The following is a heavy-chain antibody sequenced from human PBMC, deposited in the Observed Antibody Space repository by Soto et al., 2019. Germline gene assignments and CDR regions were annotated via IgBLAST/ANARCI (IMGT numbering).Heavy chain of an antibody. Sequence: GGSLRLSCAASGFTFSSYGMHWVRQAPGKGLEWVAVIWYDGSNKYYADSVKGRFTISRDNSKNTLYLQMNSLRAEDTAVYYCARQQQLVHTFYYYYYMDVWGKGTTVTVSS. J-gene: IGHJ6*03. D-gene: IGHD6-13*01. V-gene: IGHV3-33*01. CDR2: IWYDGSNK. CDR1: GFTFSSYG. CDR3: ARQQQLVHTFYYYYYMDV.